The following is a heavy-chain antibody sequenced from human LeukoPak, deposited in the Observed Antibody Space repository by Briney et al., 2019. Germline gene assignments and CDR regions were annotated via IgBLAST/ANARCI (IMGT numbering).Heavy chain of an antibody. Sequence: PGGSLRLSCAASGFTFSIYAMSWVRQAPGKGLEWVSAISGSGGSTYYADSVNGPFTISRDNSKNTLYLQMNSLRAEDKAVYYCAKGVRYVDWSYNWFDPWGQGTLVTVSS. V-gene: IGHV3-23*01. J-gene: IGHJ5*01. CDR2: ISGSGGST. CDR3: AKGVRYVDWSYNWFDP. D-gene: IGHD3-9*01. CDR1: GFTFSIYA.